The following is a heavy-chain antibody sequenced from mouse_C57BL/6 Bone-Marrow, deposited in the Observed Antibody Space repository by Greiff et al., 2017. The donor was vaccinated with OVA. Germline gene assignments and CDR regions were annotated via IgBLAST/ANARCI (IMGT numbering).Heavy chain of an antibody. Sequence: VQLQQPGAELVRPGSSVKLSCKASGYTFTSYWMHWVKQRPIQGLEWIGNIDPSDSEPHYNQKFKDKATLTVDKSSSTAYMQLSSLTSEDSAVYYCARGYGNYAWFAYWGQGTLVTVSA. CDR3: ARGYGNYAWFAY. CDR2: IDPSDSEP. CDR1: GYTFTSYW. D-gene: IGHD2-10*02. J-gene: IGHJ3*01. V-gene: IGHV1-52*01.